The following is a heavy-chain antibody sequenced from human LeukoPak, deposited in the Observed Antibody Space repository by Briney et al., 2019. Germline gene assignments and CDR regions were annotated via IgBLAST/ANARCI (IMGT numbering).Heavy chain of an antibody. Sequence: SVRVSCKASRGTFSIYAICWVRQAPGQGREWMGGIIPIFGTANYAQKFQGRVTITTAEATSPAYMELSSLRSEDTSMYYCAAGYSYGGYYYVDVWGKGTTVTVSS. J-gene: IGHJ6*03. D-gene: IGHD5-18*01. V-gene: IGHV1-69*05. CDR3: AAGYSYGGYYYVDV. CDR2: IIPIFGTA. CDR1: RGTFSIYA.